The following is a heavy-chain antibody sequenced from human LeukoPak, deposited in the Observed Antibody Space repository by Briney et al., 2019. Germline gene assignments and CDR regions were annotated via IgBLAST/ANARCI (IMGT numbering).Heavy chain of an antibody. CDR1: GFTFSSYG. V-gene: IGHV3-30*02. CDR3: AEDIVPAAIWGFDY. J-gene: IGHJ4*02. D-gene: IGHD2-2*01. CDR2: IRYDGSNK. Sequence: GGSLRLSCAASGFTFSSYGMHWVRQAPGKGLEWVAFIRYDGSNKYYADSVKGRFTISRDNSKNTLYLQMNSLRAEDTAVYYCAEDIVPAAIWGFDYWGQGTLVTVSS.